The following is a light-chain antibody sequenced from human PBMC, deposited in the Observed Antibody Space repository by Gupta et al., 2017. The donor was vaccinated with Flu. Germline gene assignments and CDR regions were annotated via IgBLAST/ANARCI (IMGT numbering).Light chain of an antibody. CDR3: MQGTLWPP. CDR2: KVS. Sequence: PFTPGQPAYISGRSSQGLVCSEGNTFVYWCKQRPGQSPRSVMDKVSARDAGAPGIFSGSGSATDFTRKSSRVEVGDVGVDYNMQGTLWPPLGQGTKVEIK. CDR1: QGLVCSEGNTF. V-gene: IGKV2-30*01. J-gene: IGKJ1*01.